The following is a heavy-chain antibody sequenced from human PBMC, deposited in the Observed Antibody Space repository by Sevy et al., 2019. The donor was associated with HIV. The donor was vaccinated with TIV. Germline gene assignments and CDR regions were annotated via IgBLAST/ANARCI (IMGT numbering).Heavy chain of an antibody. CDR3: AKDLPTNRNSGTYYDY. CDR1: GYTFSNYV. CDR2: IRGSGDKT. Sequence: GGSLRLSCAASGYTFSNYVMTWVRHSPGKGLEWVASIRGSGDKTFYADSVKGRFTISRDNSKNTLYLQMNSLRAEDTAVYYCAKDLPTNRNSGTYYDYWGQRTLVTVSS. V-gene: IGHV3-23*01. J-gene: IGHJ4*02. D-gene: IGHD1-26*01.